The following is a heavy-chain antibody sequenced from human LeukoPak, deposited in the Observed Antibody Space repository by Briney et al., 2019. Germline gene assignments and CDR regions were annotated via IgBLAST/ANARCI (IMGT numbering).Heavy chain of an antibody. CDR3: ARDGPIIAAAGTFDY. J-gene: IGHJ4*02. D-gene: IGHD6-13*01. V-gene: IGHV1-18*01. CDR2: ISAYNGNT. CDR1: GYTFTSYG. Sequence: GASVKDSCKASGYTFTSYGISWVRQAPGQGLEWMGWISAYNGNTNYAQKLQGRVTMTTDTSTSTAYMELRCLRSDDTAVYYCARDGPIIAAAGTFDYWGQGTLVTVSS.